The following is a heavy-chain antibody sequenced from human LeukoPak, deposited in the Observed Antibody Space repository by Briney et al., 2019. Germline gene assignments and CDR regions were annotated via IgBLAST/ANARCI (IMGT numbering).Heavy chain of an antibody. J-gene: IGHJ4*02. Sequence: GGSLRLSCAASGFTFSSYGMHWVRQAPGKGPEWVAFIRYDGSNKYYADSVKGRFTISRDNSKNTLYLQLNSLRAEDTAVYYCAKDRLIVGATTGFDYWGQGTLVTVSS. D-gene: IGHD1-26*01. CDR2: IRYDGSNK. CDR1: GFTFSSYG. V-gene: IGHV3-30*02. CDR3: AKDRLIVGATTGFDY.